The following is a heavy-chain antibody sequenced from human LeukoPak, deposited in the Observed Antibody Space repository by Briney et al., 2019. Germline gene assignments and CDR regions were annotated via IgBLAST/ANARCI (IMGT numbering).Heavy chain of an antibody. V-gene: IGHV4-39*02. CDR1: GGSINTQSYY. CDR3: ARLTLSSYWFDP. D-gene: IGHD2-15*01. CDR2: IFYTGTT. Sequence: SETLSLTCTVSGGSINTQSYYWVWVRQPPGKGLEWVGSIFYTGTTFHNPALESRVALSVDRSKNHFSLRLNALTAADTAVYYCARLTLSSYWFDPWGQGTLVIVSS. J-gene: IGHJ5*02.